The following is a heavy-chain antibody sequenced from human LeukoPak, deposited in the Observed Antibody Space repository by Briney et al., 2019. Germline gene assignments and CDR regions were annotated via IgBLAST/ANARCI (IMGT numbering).Heavy chain of an antibody. CDR1: GFTFGDHA. V-gene: IGHV3-21*01. Sequence: KSGGSLRLSCTASGFTFGDHAMSWVRQAPGKGLEWVSSISSSSSYIYYADSVKGRFTISRDNAKNSLYLQMNSLRAEDTAVYYCARGEYYDSSGYYFLISNWFDPWGQGTLVTVSS. CDR2: ISSSSSYI. J-gene: IGHJ5*02. D-gene: IGHD3-22*01. CDR3: ARGEYYDSSGYYFLISNWFDP.